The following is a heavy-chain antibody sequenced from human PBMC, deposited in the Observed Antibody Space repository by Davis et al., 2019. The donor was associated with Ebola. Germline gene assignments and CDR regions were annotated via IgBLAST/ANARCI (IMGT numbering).Heavy chain of an antibody. CDR1: GFTFSSYA. Sequence: GGSLRLSCAASGFTFSSYAMHWVRQAPGQRLEWMGWINAGNGNTKYSQKFQGRVTITRDTSASTAYMELSSLRSEDTAVYYCARWVAGSSSYFDYWGQGTLVTVS. CDR3: ARWVAGSSSYFDY. D-gene: IGHD2-2*01. CDR2: INAGNGNT. V-gene: IGHV1-3*01. J-gene: IGHJ4*02.